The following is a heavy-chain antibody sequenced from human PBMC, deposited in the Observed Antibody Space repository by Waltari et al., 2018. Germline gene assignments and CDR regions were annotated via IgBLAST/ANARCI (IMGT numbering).Heavy chain of an antibody. V-gene: IGHV1-2*06. Sequence: QVQLVQSGAEVKKPGASVKVSCKASGYTFTGYYMHWVRQAPGQGLEWMGRINPNSGGTNYAQKFQGRVTMTMDTSISTAYMELSRLRSDETAVYYCARLYSGSSLLNFDLWGRGTLVTVSS. CDR1: GYTFTGYY. D-gene: IGHD1-26*01. CDR3: ARLYSGSSLLNFDL. J-gene: IGHJ2*01. CDR2: INPNSGGT.